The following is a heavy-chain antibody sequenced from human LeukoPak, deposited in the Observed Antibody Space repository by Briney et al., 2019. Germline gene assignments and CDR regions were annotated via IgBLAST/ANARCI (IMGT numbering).Heavy chain of an antibody. CDR1: GGSFSGYY. CDR2: INHSGST. V-gene: IGHV4-34*01. J-gene: IGHJ6*02. Sequence: SESLSLTCAVYGGSFSGYYWSWIRQPPGKGLEWIGEINHSGSTNYNPSLKSRVTISVDTSKNQFSLKLSSVTAADTAVYYCARALTTVTRRYGMDVWGQGTTVTVSS. CDR3: ARALTTVTRRYGMDV. D-gene: IGHD4-17*01.